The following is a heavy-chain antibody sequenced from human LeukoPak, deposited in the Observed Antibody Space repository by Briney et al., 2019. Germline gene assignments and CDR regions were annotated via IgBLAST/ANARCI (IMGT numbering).Heavy chain of an antibody. CDR3: AAALAIAVGGTTPGDY. CDR2: ITSSSSDI. D-gene: IGHD6-19*01. Sequence: GGSLRLSCAASGFTFSSHYMNWVRQAPGKGLEWVSSITSSSSDIFYADSVKGRFTISRDNAKNSLYLKMNSLRVEDTAVYYCAAALAIAVGGTTPGDYWGQGTLVTVSS. V-gene: IGHV3-21*06. J-gene: IGHJ4*02. CDR1: GFTFSSHY.